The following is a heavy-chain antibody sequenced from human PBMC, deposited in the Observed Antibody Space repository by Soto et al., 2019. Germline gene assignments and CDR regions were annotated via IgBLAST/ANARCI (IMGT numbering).Heavy chain of an antibody. D-gene: IGHD3-3*01. J-gene: IGHJ5*02. CDR2: INHSGST. Sequence: SETLSLTCAVYGGSFSGYYWSWIRQSPGQGLEWIGEINHSGSTNYNPSLKSRITISVDTSKKQFSLKLTSVTAADTAVYYCARGWRFDPWGQGTLVTVS. CDR3: ARGWRFDP. V-gene: IGHV4-34*01. CDR1: GGSFSGYY.